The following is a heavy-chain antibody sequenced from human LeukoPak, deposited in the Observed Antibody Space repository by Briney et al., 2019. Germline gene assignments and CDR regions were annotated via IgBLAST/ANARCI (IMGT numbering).Heavy chain of an antibody. CDR3: ATGPGRTGTTFFDY. Sequence: GSVKVSCKVSGYTLTELSMHWVRQAPGKGLEWMGGFDPEDGETIYAQKFQGRVTMTEDTSTDTAYMELSSLRSEDTAVYYCATGPGRTGTTFFDYWGQGTLVTVSS. CDR1: GYTLTELS. V-gene: IGHV1-24*01. CDR2: FDPEDGET. J-gene: IGHJ4*02. D-gene: IGHD1-7*01.